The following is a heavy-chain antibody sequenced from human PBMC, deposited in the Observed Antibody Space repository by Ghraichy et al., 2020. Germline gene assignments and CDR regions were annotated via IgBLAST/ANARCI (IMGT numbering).Heavy chain of an antibody. Sequence: GGSLRLSCAASGFTFSSYWMHWVRQAPGKGLVWVSRINSDGSSTSYADSVKGRFTISRDNAKNTLYLQMNSLRAEDTAVYYCARDLWSSYYDSSGPESKVLPGPLDIWGQGTMVTVSS. V-gene: IGHV3-74*01. D-gene: IGHD3-22*01. J-gene: IGHJ3*02. CDR1: GFTFSSYW. CDR2: INSDGSST. CDR3: ARDLWSSYYDSSGPESKVLPGPLDI.